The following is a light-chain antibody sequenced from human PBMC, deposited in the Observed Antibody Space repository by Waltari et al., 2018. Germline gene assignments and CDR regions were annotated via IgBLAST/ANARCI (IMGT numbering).Light chain of an antibody. J-gene: IGKJ1*01. CDR3: QQYDGSPHT. CDR1: QSVSRHY. Sequence: EIVLTQSPGTLSMSPGEGATLSCRASQSVSRHYIAWYQQRPGQAPRLLIYASSSRATGIPDRFSGSGSATDFTLTISRLEPEDFAVYYCQQYDGSPHTFGQGTKVEMK. CDR2: ASS. V-gene: IGKV3-20*01.